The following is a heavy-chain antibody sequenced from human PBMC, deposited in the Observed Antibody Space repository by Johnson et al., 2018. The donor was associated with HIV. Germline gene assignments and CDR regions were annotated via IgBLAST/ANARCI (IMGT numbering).Heavy chain of an antibody. V-gene: IGHV3-30*04. J-gene: IGHJ3*02. CDR3: ARGGPTDWSDAFDI. Sequence: QLVESGGGVVQPGRSLRLSCAASGFTFSSYAMHWVRQAPGKGLEWVAVISYDGSNKYYADSVKGRFTISRDNSKNTLYLQMNSLRAEDTAVYYCARGGPTDWSDAFDIWGQGTMVTVSS. CDR1: GFTFSSYA. CDR2: ISYDGSNK. D-gene: IGHD3-9*01.